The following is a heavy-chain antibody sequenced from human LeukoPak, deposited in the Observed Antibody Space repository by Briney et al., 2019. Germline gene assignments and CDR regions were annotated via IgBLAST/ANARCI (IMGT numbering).Heavy chain of an antibody. V-gene: IGHV4-38-2*02. J-gene: IGHJ6*03. D-gene: IGHD3-22*01. Sequence: PSETLSLTCTVSGYSISSGYYGGWIRQPPGKGLEWIGSIYHSGSTYYNPSLKSRVTISVDTSKNQFSLKLSSVTAADTAVYYCAREGDSSGFEFYYYYMDVWGKGTTVTISS. CDR1: GYSISSGYY. CDR3: AREGDSSGFEFYYYYMDV. CDR2: IYHSGST.